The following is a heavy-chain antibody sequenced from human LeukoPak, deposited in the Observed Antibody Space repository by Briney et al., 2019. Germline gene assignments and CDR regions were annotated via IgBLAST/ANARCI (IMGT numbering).Heavy chain of an antibody. CDR1: GYTFTGYY. CDR3: ARDPGTIFGVEDYYYYYYGMDV. D-gene: IGHD3-3*01. Sequence: ASVKVSCKASGYTFTGYYMHWVRQAPGQGLEWMGWINPNSDGTNYAQKFQGRVTMTRDTSISTAYMELSRLRSDDAAVYYCARDPGTIFGVEDYYYYYYGMDVWGQGTTVTVSS. CDR2: INPNSDGT. V-gene: IGHV1-2*02. J-gene: IGHJ6*02.